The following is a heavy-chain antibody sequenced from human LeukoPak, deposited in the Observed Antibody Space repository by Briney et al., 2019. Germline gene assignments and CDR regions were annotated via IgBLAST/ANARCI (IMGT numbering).Heavy chain of an antibody. CDR1: GFTFSSDS. V-gene: IGHV3-21*01. J-gene: IGHJ6*02. Sequence: GGSLRLSCAASGFTFSSDSMNWVRQAPGKGLEWVSSISSSSSDRYYADSVKGGFTIYRDNAKNSLYLQMNSLRAEDTDVYYCARGIAVAGTETYYYGMDVWGQGTTVTVSS. CDR3: ARGIAVAGTETYYYGMDV. D-gene: IGHD6-19*01. CDR2: ISSSSSDR.